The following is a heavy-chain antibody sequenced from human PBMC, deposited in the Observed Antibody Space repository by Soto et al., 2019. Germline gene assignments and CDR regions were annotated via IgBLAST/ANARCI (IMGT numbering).Heavy chain of an antibody. D-gene: IGHD2-2*01. CDR3: ARDVGSSHGPGHPHYFDY. CDR2: IYYSGNT. J-gene: IGHJ4*02. CDR1: GGSISSYY. V-gene: IGHV4-59*12. Sequence: SETLSLTCTVSGGSISSYYWSWIRQPPGKGLEWIGYIYYSGNTNYNPSLKSRATISLDTSKNQFFLNLNSVTAADTAVYYCARDVGSSHGPGHPHYFDYWGQGTLVTVSS.